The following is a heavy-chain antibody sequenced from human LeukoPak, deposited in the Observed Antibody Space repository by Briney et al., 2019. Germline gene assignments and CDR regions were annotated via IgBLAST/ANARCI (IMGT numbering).Heavy chain of an antibody. V-gene: IGHV3-74*01. CDR2: INSDGSST. Sequence: PGGSLRLSCAASGFTFSSYWMHWVRQAPGKGLVWVSRINSDGSSTSYADSVKGRFTTSRDNAKNTLYLQMSSLRAEDTAVYYCAREGTAAAGYFDYWGQGTLVTVSS. D-gene: IGHD6-13*01. CDR3: AREGTAAAGYFDY. J-gene: IGHJ4*02. CDR1: GFTFSSYW.